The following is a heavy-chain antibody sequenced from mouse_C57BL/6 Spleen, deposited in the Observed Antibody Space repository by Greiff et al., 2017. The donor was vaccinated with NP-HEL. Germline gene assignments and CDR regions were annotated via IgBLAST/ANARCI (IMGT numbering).Heavy chain of an antibody. CDR1: GYTFTSYW. CDR2: IAPNSGGT. J-gene: IGHJ2*01. Sequence: QVQLQQPGAELVKPGASVKLSCKASGYTFTSYWMHWVKQRPGRGLEWIGRIAPNSGGTKYNEKFKSKATLTVDKPSSTAYMQLSSLTSEDSAVYYCAREANWDFDYWGQGTTLTVSS. CDR3: AREANWDFDY. V-gene: IGHV1-72*01. D-gene: IGHD4-1*01.